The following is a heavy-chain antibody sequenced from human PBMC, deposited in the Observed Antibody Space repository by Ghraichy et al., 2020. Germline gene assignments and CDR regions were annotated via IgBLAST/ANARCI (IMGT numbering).Heavy chain of an antibody. D-gene: IGHD2-15*01. J-gene: IGHJ5*02. Sequence: SETLSLTCAVYGGSFSGYYWSWIRQPPGKGLEWIGEINHSGSTNYNPSLKSRVTISVDTSKNQFSLKLSSVTAADTAVYYCARCRGGNKPNWFDPWGQGTLVTVSS. CDR2: INHSGST. CDR3: ARCRGGNKPNWFDP. V-gene: IGHV4-34*01. CDR1: GGSFSGYY.